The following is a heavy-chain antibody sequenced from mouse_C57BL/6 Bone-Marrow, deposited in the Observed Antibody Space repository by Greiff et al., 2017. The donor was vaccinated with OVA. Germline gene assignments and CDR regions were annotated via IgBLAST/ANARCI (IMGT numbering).Heavy chain of an antibody. CDR3: ARSSLRGSAMDY. J-gene: IGHJ4*01. V-gene: IGHV1-19*01. CDR2: INPYNGGT. Sequence: VQLQQSGPVLVKPGATVKMSCKASGYTFTDYYMNWVKQSHGKSLEWIGFINPYNGGTSYKQKFKGKASLTVDKSSSTAYMELNSLTSEDSAVYYCARSSLRGSAMDYWGQGTSVTVSS. CDR1: GYTFTDYY. D-gene: IGHD6-1*01.